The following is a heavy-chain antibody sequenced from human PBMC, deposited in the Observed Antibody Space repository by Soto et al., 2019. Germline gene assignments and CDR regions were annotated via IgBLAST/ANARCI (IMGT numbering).Heavy chain of an antibody. Sequence: GGSLRLSCAASGFTFSSYAMSWVRQAPGKGLEWVSAISGSGGSTYYADSVKGRFTISRDNSKNTLYLQMNSLRAEDTAVYYCAKTTGSSSLQDGMDVWGQGTTVTVSS. V-gene: IGHV3-23*01. CDR3: AKTTGSSSLQDGMDV. D-gene: IGHD6-6*01. CDR1: GFTFSSYA. J-gene: IGHJ6*02. CDR2: ISGSGGST.